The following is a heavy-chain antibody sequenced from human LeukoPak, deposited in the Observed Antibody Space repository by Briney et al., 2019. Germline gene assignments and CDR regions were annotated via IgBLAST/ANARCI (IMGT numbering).Heavy chain of an antibody. J-gene: IGHJ4*02. Sequence: SETLSLTCTVSGGSISSSSYYWGWIRQPPGKGLEWIGSIYYSGSTYYNPSLKSRVTISVDTSKNQFSLKLSSVTAADTAVYYCAVKTTVTTVGYWGQGTLVTVSS. CDR3: AVKTTVTTVGY. D-gene: IGHD4-17*01. V-gene: IGHV4-39*01. CDR1: GGSISSSSYY. CDR2: IYYSGST.